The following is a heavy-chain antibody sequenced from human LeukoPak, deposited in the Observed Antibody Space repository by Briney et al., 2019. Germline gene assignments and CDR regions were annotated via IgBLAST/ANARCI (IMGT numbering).Heavy chain of an antibody. CDR2: IYYSGST. CDR3: ARRRITGTTFDY. Sequence: PSETPSLTCTVSGGSISSSSYYWGWLRQPPGKGLEWIGSIYYSGSTYYNPSLKSRVTISVDTPKDQFSLKLTSVTAPDTAVYYCARRRITGTTFDYWGQGTLVTVSS. J-gene: IGHJ4*02. CDR1: GGSISSSSYY. V-gene: IGHV4-39*01. D-gene: IGHD1-1*01.